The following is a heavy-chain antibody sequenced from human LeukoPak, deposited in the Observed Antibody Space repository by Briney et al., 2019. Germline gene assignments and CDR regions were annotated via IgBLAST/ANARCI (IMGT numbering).Heavy chain of an antibody. CDR3: ARGDYDFWSGYYHFDY. CDR1: GGSFSGYY. V-gene: IGHV4-34*01. Sequence: SETLSLTCAVYGGSFSGYYWSWIRQPPGKGLEWIGEINHSGSTNYNPSLKSRVTISVDTSKNQFSLKLSSVTAADTAVYYCARGDYDFWSGYYHFDYWGQGTLVTVSS. D-gene: IGHD3-3*01. J-gene: IGHJ4*02. CDR2: INHSGST.